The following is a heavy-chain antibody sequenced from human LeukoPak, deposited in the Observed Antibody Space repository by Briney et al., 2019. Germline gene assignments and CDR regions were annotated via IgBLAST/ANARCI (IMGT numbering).Heavy chain of an antibody. CDR2: IYPGDSDT. CDR1: GYNFSTYW. D-gene: IGHD3-10*01. J-gene: IGHJ5*02. CDR3: ARQGFGSGSHNWFDP. V-gene: IGHV5-51*01. Sequence: GESLKISCLGSGYNFSTYWIGWVRQMPGKGLEWMGIIYPGDSDTRYSPSFLGQVTISPDKPLSTAYPQCSSLKPSDTAMYYCARQGFGSGSHNWFDPWGQGTLVTVSS.